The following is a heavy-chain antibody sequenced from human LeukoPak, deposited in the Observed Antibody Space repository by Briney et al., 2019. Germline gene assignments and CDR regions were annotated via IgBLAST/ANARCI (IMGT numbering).Heavy chain of an antibody. CDR1: GFTFSSYA. V-gene: IGHV3-23*01. CDR2: ISGSGGST. CDR3: AKWALVVVAATRVGWFDP. D-gene: IGHD2-15*01. Sequence: GGSLRLSCAASGFTFSSYAMSWVRQAPGKGLEWVSAISGSGGSTYYADSVKGRFTISRGNSKNTLYLQMNSLRAEDTAVYYCAKWALVVVAATRVGWFDPWGQGTLVTVSP. J-gene: IGHJ5*02.